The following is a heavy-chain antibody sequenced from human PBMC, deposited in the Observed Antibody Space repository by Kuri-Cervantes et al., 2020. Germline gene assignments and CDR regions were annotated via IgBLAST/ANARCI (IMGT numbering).Heavy chain of an antibody. J-gene: IGHJ6*02. CDR1: GFTFSGYS. V-gene: IGHV3-48*01. Sequence: GESLKISCAASGFTFSGYSMNWIRRAPGKGLEWLAYISVGSTTIYYADSVKGRFTISRDNSQNTLSLQMNSLTAEDSAVYYCAKGFGGSRYAMDVWGQGTTVTVSS. CDR3: AKGFGGSRYAMDV. D-gene: IGHD1-26*01. CDR2: ISVGSTTI.